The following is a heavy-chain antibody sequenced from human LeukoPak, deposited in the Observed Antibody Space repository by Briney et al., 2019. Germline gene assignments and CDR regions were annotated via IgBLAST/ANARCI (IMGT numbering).Heavy chain of an antibody. Sequence: GASVKVSCKASGYTFTSFDINRVRQATGQGLEWMGWMNPNSGNTGYAQTFQGRVTMTRNTSISTAYMELSSLRSEDTAVYYCARGRNIVATIIGYWGQGTLVTVSS. D-gene: IGHD5-12*01. V-gene: IGHV1-8*01. CDR3: ARGRNIVATIIGY. J-gene: IGHJ4*02. CDR1: GYTFTSFD. CDR2: MNPNSGNT.